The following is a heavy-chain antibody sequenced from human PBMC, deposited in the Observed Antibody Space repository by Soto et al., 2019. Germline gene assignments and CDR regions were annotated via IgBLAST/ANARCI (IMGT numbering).Heavy chain of an antibody. CDR2: INHSGST. V-gene: IGHV4-34*01. Sequence: KPSETLSLTCAVYGGSFSGYYWIWIRQPPGKGLEWIGEINHSGSTNYNPSLKSRVTISVDTSKNQFSLKLSSVTAADTAVYYCARGTSNYYDSSPPPYYYGMDVWGQGTTVTVSS. CDR1: GGSFSGYY. CDR3: ARGTSNYYDSSPPPYYYGMDV. J-gene: IGHJ6*02. D-gene: IGHD3-22*01.